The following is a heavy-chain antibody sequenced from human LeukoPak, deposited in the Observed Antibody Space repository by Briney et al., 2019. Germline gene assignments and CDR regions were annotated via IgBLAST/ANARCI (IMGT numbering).Heavy chain of an antibody. CDR1: GFTFSSYA. CDR3: AKPRREYSSSSSWFDP. J-gene: IGHJ5*02. V-gene: IGHV3-23*01. D-gene: IGHD6-6*01. CDR2: ISGSGGST. Sequence: PGGSLRLSCVASGFTFSSYAMSWVRQAPGKGLEWVSAISGSGGSTYYADSVKGRFTISRDNSKNTLYLQMNSLRAEDTAVYYCAKPRREYSSSSSWFDPWGQGTLVTVSS.